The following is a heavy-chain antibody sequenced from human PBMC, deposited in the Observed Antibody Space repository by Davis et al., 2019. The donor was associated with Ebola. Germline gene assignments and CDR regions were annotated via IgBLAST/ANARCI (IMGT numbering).Heavy chain of an antibody. CDR3: AREGLCSSASCLDY. V-gene: IGHV3-21*01. D-gene: IGHD2-2*01. CDR2: ISSSSSYI. Sequence: PGGSLRLSCAASGFTFSAYTMNWVRQAPGKGLEWVSSISSSSSYIYYADSVRGRFTISRDNAKDSLYLQMNSLRAEDTAVYYCAREGLCSSASCLDYWGQGTLVTVS. J-gene: IGHJ4*02. CDR1: GFTFSAYT.